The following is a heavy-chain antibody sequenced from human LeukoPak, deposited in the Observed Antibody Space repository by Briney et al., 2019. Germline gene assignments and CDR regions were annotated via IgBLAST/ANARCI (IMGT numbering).Heavy chain of an antibody. CDR1: GYTFTSYG. CDR2: ISAYNGNT. V-gene: IGHV1-18*01. Sequence: ASVEVSCKASGYTFTSYGISWVRQAPGQGLEWMGWISAYNGNTNYAQKLQGRVTMTTDTSTSTAYMELRSLRSDDTAVYYCARDSRAYYDSSGYYYDPYYFDYWGQGTLVTVSS. D-gene: IGHD3-22*01. J-gene: IGHJ4*02. CDR3: ARDSRAYYDSSGYYYDPYYFDY.